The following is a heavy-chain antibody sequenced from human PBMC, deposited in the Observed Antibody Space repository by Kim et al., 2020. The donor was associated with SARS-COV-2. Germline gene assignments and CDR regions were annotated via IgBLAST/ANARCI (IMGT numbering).Heavy chain of an antibody. CDR1: GFTFDDYS. Sequence: GGSLRLSCAASGFTFDDYSMHWVRQAPGKGLEWVSGISWNSGSIGFADSLKGRFTISRDSAKNSLYLQMNSLRVEDTAFYYCARGGFYGSNDAFDIWGQGTMVTVSS. J-gene: IGHJ3*02. CDR2: ISWNSGSI. D-gene: IGHD3-10*01. CDR3: ARGGFYGSNDAFDI. V-gene: IGHV3-9*01.